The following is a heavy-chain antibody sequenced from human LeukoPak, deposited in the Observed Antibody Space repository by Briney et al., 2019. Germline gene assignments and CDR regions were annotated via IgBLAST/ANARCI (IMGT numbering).Heavy chain of an antibody. D-gene: IGHD3-22*01. Sequence: ASVKVSCKASGYTFTSYDINWVRQAPGQGLEWMGWINPNSGGTNYAQKFQGRVTMTRDTSISTAYMELSRLRSDDTAVYYCARVPPLYYYDSSVSEYYFDYWGQGTLVTVSS. J-gene: IGHJ4*02. V-gene: IGHV1-2*02. CDR2: INPNSGGT. CDR3: ARVPPLYYYDSSVSEYYFDY. CDR1: GYTFTSYD.